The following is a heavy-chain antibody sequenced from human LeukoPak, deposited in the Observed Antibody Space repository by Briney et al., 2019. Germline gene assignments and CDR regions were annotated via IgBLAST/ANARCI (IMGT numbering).Heavy chain of an antibody. J-gene: IGHJ6*02. D-gene: IGHD1-20*01. Sequence: GKALNISCKCSDYNFTSYWMGSTRQMTGKGVDWKDIIYPGYCDPRYSPSFQGQVTISADKSNSTAYLQWSSLKASDTAMYYCARQDSGNITGTAYYGMDVWGQGSTLTVSS. CDR1: DYNFTSYW. CDR3: ARQDSGNITGTAYYGMDV. V-gene: IGHV5-51*01. CDR2: IYPGYCDP.